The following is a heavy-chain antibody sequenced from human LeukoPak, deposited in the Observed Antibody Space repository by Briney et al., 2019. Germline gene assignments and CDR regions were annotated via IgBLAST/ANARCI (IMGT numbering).Heavy chain of an antibody. V-gene: IGHV4-59*01. J-gene: IGHJ4*02. Sequence: SETLSLTCTVSAGSISSYYWTWIRQPPGKGLEWIGYIYYSGSTNYNPSLKSRVAISLDTSKNQFSLKLSSVTAADTAVYYCARGDYGGNSLDYWGQGTLVTVSS. CDR2: IYYSGST. CDR3: ARGDYGGNSLDY. CDR1: AGSISSYY. D-gene: IGHD4-23*01.